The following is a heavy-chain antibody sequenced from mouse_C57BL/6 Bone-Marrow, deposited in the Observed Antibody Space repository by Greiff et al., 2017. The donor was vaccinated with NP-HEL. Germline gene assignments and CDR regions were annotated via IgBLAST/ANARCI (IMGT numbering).Heavy chain of an antibody. CDR2: INPNYGTT. V-gene: IGHV1-39*01. D-gene: IGHD2-3*01. CDR3: ARIFTGRWLLRYYYAMDY. Sequence: VQLQQSGPELVKPGASVKLSCKASGYSFTDYNMNWVKQSNGKSLEWIGVINPNYGTTSYNQKFKGKATLTVDQSSSTAYMQLNSLTSEDSAVYYCARIFTGRWLLRYYYAMDYWGQGTSVTVSS. CDR1: GYSFTDYN. J-gene: IGHJ4*01.